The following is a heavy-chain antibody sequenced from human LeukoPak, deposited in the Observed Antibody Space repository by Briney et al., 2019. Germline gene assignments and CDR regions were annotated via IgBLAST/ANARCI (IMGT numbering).Heavy chain of an antibody. Sequence: SQTLSLTCAISGDSVASNNDAWNWIRQSPSRGLEWLGRTYYRSKWYNDYAVSVKGRITINPGTSRNQFSLHLNSVTPEDSGVYYCARSADGTIDYWGQGALVTVSS. J-gene: IGHJ4*02. CDR1: GDSVASNNDA. D-gene: IGHD6-13*01. V-gene: IGHV6-1*01. CDR2: TYYRSKWYN. CDR3: ARSADGTIDY.